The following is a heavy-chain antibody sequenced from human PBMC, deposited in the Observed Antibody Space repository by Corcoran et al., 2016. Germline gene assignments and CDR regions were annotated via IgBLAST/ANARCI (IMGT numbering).Heavy chain of an antibody. CDR2: IDPSDSYT. Sequence: EVQLVQSGAEVKKPGESLRISCKGSGYSFTSYWISWVRQMPGKGLEWMGRIDPSDSYTNYSPSFQGDVTISADKSISTAYLQWSSLKASDTAMYYCATHSAEQQLGPGYYYGMDVWGQGTTVTVSS. V-gene: IGHV5-10-1*03. CDR3: ATHSAEQQLGPGYYYGMDV. J-gene: IGHJ6*02. D-gene: IGHD6-13*01. CDR1: GYSFTSYW.